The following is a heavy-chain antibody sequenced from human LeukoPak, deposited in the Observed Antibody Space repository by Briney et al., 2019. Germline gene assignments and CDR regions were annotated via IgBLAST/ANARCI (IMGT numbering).Heavy chain of an antibody. J-gene: IGHJ4*02. CDR3: ARTRYYYNSRSYGAPYYFDY. CDR1: GGSFSGYY. V-gene: IGHV4-34*01. CDR2: INHVEST. D-gene: IGHD3-10*01. Sequence: SETLSLTCAVYGGSFSGYYWTWVRQPPGKGLEWIGEINHVESTNHKPSLKSRVIISVDTSKNQFSLKLSSMTAADTAVYYCARTRYYYNSRSYGAPYYFDYWGQGTLVTVSS.